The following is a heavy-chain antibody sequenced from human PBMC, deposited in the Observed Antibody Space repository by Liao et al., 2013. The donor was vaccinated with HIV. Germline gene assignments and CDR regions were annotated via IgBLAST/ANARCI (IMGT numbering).Heavy chain of an antibody. Sequence: QVQLQESGPGLVKPSETLSLTCTVSGGSISNYYWSWIRQPAGKGLEWIGRIYSSGSANYNPSLKSRVTMSVDTSKNQFSLKLRSVTAADTAVYYCARTDQYYDFWNGYENWFDPGAREPWSPSPQ. CDR1: GGSISNYY. CDR2: IYSSGSA. D-gene: IGHD3-3*01. V-gene: IGHV4-4*07. CDR3: ARTDQYYDFWNGYENWFDP. J-gene: IGHJ5*02.